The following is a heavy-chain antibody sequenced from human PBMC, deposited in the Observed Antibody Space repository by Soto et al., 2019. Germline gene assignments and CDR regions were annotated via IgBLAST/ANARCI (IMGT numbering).Heavy chain of an antibody. D-gene: IGHD3-9*01. J-gene: IGHJ3*02. CDR2: IYFTGST. CDR1: GGSINSNDYY. Sequence: KASETPSLTCTISGGSINSNDYYWSWIRQPPGKALEWIGYIYFTGSTYYNPSLGSRVAISIDASKNHFSLKLSSVTATDTAVYYCARELVISPDAFDIWGQGTMVTVS. V-gene: IGHV4-30-4*01. CDR3: ARELVISPDAFDI.